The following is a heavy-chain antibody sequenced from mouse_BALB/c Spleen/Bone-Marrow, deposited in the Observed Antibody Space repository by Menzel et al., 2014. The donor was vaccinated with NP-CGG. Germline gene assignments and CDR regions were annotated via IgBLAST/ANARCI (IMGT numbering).Heavy chain of an antibody. Sequence: QVQLQQSGAELVRPGSSVKISCKASGYAFSSYWMNWVKQRPGQGLEWIGPIYSGDDDTNFNGKFKGKATLTADKSSSTVYMQLSSLTSEDSAVYFCAKGKDGGSPYFDVWGAGTTDTVSS. CDR3: AKGKDGGSPYFDV. J-gene: IGHJ1*01. CDR1: GYAFSSYW. D-gene: IGHD2-3*01. CDR2: IYSGDDDT. V-gene: IGHV1-80*01.